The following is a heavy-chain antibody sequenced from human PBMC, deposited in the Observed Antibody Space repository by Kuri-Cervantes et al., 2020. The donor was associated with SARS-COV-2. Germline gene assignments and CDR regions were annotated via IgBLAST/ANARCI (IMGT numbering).Heavy chain of an antibody. Sequence: GESLKISCAASGCTFSNAWMNWVRQAPGKGPAWVARIKSKTERETKDYAASAKGRFTISRDDSTTTLFFQLNSLKTEDTAVYYRNTSRLGYCSSTSFRDFDHWGQGTLVTVSS. D-gene: IGHD2-2*01. V-gene: IGHV3-15*07. CDR2: IKSKTERETK. J-gene: IGHJ4*02. CDR1: GCTFSNAW. CDR3: NTSRLGYCSSTSFRDFDH.